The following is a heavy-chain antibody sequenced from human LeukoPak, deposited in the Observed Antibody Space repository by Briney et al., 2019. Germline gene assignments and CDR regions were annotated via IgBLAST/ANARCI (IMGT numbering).Heavy chain of an antibody. V-gene: IGHV3-21*01. J-gene: IGHJ4*02. CDR2: ISSSSSSYI. Sequence: GGSLRLSCADSGFTFSSYSMNWVRQAPGKGLEWVSSISSSSSSYIYYADSVKGRFTISRDNAKNSLYLQMNSLRAEDTAVYYCASLALGSWFDYWGQGTLVTVSS. CDR1: GFTFSSYS. D-gene: IGHD6-13*01. CDR3: ASLALGSWFDY.